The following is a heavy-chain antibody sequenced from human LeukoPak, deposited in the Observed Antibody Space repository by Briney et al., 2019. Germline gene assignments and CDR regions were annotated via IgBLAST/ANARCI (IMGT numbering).Heavy chain of an antibody. J-gene: IGHJ6*02. CDR3: ARDMYGSGSNYYYGMDV. V-gene: IGHV3-53*01. CDR2: IYSGGST. D-gene: IGHD3-10*01. Sequence: GGSLRLSCAASGFTVSSNYMSWVRQAPGKGLEWVSVIYSGGSTYYADSVKGRFTISRDNSKNTLYLQMNSLRAEDTAVYYCARDMYGSGSNYYYGMDVWGQGTTVTVSS. CDR1: GFTVSSNY.